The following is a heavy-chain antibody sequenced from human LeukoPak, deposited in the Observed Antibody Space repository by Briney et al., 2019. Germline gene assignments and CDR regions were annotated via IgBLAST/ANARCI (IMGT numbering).Heavy chain of an antibody. Sequence: GGSLRLSCAASGFTFTTYSIHWVRQAPGKGLEWVAVISSDGSNKYYAHSVKGRFTVSRDNSKNTLYLQMNSLRAEDTAVYYCARDSTIFGVVYREVGAFDIWGQGTMVTVSS. CDR2: ISSDGSNK. J-gene: IGHJ3*02. V-gene: IGHV3-30-3*01. D-gene: IGHD3-3*01. CDR3: ARDSTIFGVVYREVGAFDI. CDR1: GFTFTTYS.